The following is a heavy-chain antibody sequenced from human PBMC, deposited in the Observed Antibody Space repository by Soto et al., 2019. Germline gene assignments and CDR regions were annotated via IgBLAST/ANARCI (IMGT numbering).Heavy chain of an antibody. CDR3: AKVLGIARNYYYYGMDV. CDR2: ISGSGGST. J-gene: IGHJ6*02. D-gene: IGHD7-27*01. CDR1: GFTFSSYA. Sequence: GGSLRLSCAASGFTFSSYAMSWVRQAPGKGLEWVSAISGSGGSTYYADSVKGRFTISRDNSKNTLYLQMNSLRAEDTAVYYCAKVLGIARNYYYYGMDVWGQGTTVTVSS. V-gene: IGHV3-23*01.